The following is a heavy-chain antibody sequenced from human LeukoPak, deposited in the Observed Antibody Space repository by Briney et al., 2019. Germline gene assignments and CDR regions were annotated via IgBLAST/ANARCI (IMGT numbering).Heavy chain of an antibody. CDR2: ISSNGGGT. CDR3: ASGPGVETPFWGGTYYYYYMDV. CDR1: GFTFSSYA. D-gene: IGHD3-3*01. J-gene: IGHJ6*03. Sequence: GGSLRLSCAASGFTFSSYAMHWVRQAPGKGLEYVPAISSNGGGTHYANSVKGRFTISRDNSKNTLYLQMGSLRAEDMAVYYCASGPGVETPFWGGTYYYYYMDVWGKGTTVTVSS. V-gene: IGHV3-64*01.